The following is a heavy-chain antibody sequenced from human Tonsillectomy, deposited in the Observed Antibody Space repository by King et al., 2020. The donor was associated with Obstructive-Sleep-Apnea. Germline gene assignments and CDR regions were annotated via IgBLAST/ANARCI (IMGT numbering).Heavy chain of an antibody. CDR3: AKDRTGGYSYGYCFDY. J-gene: IGHJ4*02. CDR2: ISASGSTT. Sequence: VQLVESGGGLVQPGGSLRLPCAASGFTFSGYAMSWVRQAPGQGLEWVSSISASGSTTSYADSVKGRFTISRDNSKNTLYLQMNSLRAEDTAVYYCAKDRTGGYSYGYCFDYWGQGTLVTVSS. V-gene: IGHV3-23*04. CDR1: GFTFSGYA. D-gene: IGHD5-18*01.